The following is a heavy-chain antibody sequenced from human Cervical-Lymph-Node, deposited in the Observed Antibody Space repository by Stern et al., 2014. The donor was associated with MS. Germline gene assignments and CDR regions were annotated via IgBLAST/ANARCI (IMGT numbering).Heavy chain of an antibody. D-gene: IGHD6-19*01. CDR1: GYPFTSYD. CDR3: ASSTSSAHYYYYGMDV. J-gene: IGHJ6*02. V-gene: IGHV1-8*01. CDR2: MNPNSGDT. Sequence: QLVQSGAEVKKPGASVKVSCKASGYPFTSYDINWVRQATGQGLEWMGWMNPNSGDTGYPQKFQGRVTMTRNTSISTAYMELSSLRSEDTAVYYCASSTSSAHYYYYGMDVWGQGTTVTVSS.